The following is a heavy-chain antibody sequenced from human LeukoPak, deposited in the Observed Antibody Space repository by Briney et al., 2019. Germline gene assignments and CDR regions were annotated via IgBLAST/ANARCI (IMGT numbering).Heavy chain of an antibody. CDR3: GSCSGGSCHSGWFDP. V-gene: IGHV3-21*01. D-gene: IGHD2-15*01. CDR2: ISSSSTYI. J-gene: IGHJ5*02. CDR1: GFTFSSYT. Sequence: GGSLRLSCAASGFTFSSYTMNWVRQAPGKGLEWVSSISSSSTYINYADSVKGRFTISRDNAKNSLYLQMNSLRAEDTAVYYCGSCSGGSCHSGWFDPWGQGTLVTVSS.